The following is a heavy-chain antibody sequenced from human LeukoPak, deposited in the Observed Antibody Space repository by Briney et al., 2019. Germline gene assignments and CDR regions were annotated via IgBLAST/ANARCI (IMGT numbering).Heavy chain of an antibody. CDR1: GFTFSSYA. CDR2: IGTAGDT. D-gene: IGHD1-26*01. V-gene: IGHV3-13*01. Sequence: GGSLRLSCATSGFTFSSYAMHWVRQATGKGLEWVSAIGTAGDTFYPGSVKGRFTIPRENAKNSLSLQMNSLRAEDTAVYYCVRQQTPHGNFDYWGQGTLVTVSS. J-gene: IGHJ4*02. CDR3: VRQQTPHGNFDY.